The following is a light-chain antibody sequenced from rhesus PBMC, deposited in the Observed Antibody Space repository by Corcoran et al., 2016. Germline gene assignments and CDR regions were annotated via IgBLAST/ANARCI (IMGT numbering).Light chain of an antibody. J-gene: IGKJ1*01. V-gene: IGKV1-25*02. CDR3: QQHNSYPRT. Sequence: TQSPATLSLSPGERATLSCRASQRVSSYLAWYQQKPGKAPQLLIYAASSLQSGVPSRFSGSGSGTDFTLTISSLQPEDFATYYCQQHNSYPRTFGQGTKVEIK. CDR1: QRVSSY. CDR2: AAS.